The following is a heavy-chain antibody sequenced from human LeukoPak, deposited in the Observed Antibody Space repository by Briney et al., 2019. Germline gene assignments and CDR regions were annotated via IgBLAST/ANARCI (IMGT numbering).Heavy chain of an antibody. D-gene: IGHD4-23*01. CDR1: GYTFTSYD. J-gene: IGHJ4*02. V-gene: IGHV1-8*03. CDR2: MNPNSGNT. Sequence: ASVKVSCKASGYTFTSYDINWVRQATGQGLEWMGWMNPNSGNTGYAQKFQGRVTITRNTPISTAYMELSSLRSEDTAVYYCARSPRTTVVNDYWGQGTLVTVSS. CDR3: ARSPRTTVVNDY.